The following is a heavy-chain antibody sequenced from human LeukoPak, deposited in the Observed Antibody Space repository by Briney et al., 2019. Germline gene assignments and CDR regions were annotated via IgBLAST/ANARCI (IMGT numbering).Heavy chain of an antibody. D-gene: IGHD1-26*01. CDR1: GYTFTSYY. CDR2: INPSGGST. Sequence: GASVKVSCKASGYTFTSYYMHWVRQASGQGLEWMGIINPSGGSTNYAQKLQGRVTMTTDTSTSTAYMELRSLRSEDTAVYYCARDLLSVSGSYSFDYWGQGTLVTVSS. J-gene: IGHJ4*02. CDR3: ARDLLSVSGSYSFDY. V-gene: IGHV1-46*01.